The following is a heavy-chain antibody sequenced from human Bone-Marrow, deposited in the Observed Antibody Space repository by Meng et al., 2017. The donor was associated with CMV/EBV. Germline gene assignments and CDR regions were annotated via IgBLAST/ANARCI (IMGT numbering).Heavy chain of an antibody. CDR3: AKDRGSYLDY. J-gene: IGHJ4*02. CDR1: GFTFSSYG. Sequence: GESLKISCAASGFTFSSYGMHWVRQAPGKGLEWVAFIRYDGSNKYYADSVKGRFTISRDNSKNTLYLQMNSLRAEDTAVYYCAKDRGSYLDYWGQATLITVSS. D-gene: IGHD1-26*01. V-gene: IGHV3-30*02. CDR2: IRYDGSNK.